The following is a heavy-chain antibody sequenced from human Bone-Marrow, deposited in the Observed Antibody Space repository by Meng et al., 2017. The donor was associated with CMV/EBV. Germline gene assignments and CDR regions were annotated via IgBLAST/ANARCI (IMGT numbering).Heavy chain of an antibody. D-gene: IGHD6-13*01. CDR3: VKVQGDYSSTWFNWFDP. CDR2: IGANGGAT. Sequence: GESLKISCAVSGFTFDDYAMHWVRQAPGKGLEWVSAIGANGGATFYADSVKGRFTISRDNSKNTLYLQMNSLRADDTAVYYCVKVQGDYSSTWFNWFDPWGQGTLVTVSS. V-gene: IGHV3-23*01. CDR1: GFTFDDYA. J-gene: IGHJ5*02.